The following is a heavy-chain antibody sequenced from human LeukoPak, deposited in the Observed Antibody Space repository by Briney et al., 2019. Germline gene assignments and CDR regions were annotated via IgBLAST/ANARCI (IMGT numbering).Heavy chain of an antibody. V-gene: IGHV1-2*06. CDR3: ARHRYRYYYDSSGYLLVDY. J-gene: IGHJ4*02. CDR1: GYTFTGYY. D-gene: IGHD3-22*01. CDR2: INPNSGGT. Sequence: GASVKVSCKASGYTFTGYYMHWVRQAPGQGLEWMGRINPNSGGTNYAQKFQGRVTMTRDTSISTAYMELSRLRSDDTAVYYCARHRYRYYYDSSGYLLVDYWGQGTLVTVSS.